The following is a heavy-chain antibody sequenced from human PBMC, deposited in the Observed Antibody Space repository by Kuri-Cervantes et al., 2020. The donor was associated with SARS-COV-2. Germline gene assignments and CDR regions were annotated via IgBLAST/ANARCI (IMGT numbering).Heavy chain of an antibody. V-gene: IGHV4-61*09. J-gene: IGHJ6*03. D-gene: IGHD2-8*01. CDR3: ATLPYCTNGVCYTYYYYYMDV. CDR1: GGSISSGGYS. Sequence: SQTLSLTCAVSGGSISSGGYSWSWIRQPAGKGLEWIGHIYTSRSTNYNPSLKSRVTISVDTSKNQFSLKLSSVTAADTAVYYCATLPYCTNGVCYTYYYYYMDVWGKGTTVTVSS. CDR2: IYTSRST.